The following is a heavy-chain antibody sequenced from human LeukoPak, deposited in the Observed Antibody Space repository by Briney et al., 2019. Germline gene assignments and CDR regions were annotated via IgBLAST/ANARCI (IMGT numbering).Heavy chain of an antibody. CDR2: INSDGSST. CDR3: ARESSVGAHKAFDY. V-gene: IGHV3-74*01. J-gene: IGHJ4*02. D-gene: IGHD1-26*01. CDR1: GFTFSSYW. Sequence: GGSLRLSWAASGFTFSSYWMHWVRQAPGKGLVWVSRINSDGSSTSYADSVKGRFTISRDNAKNTLYLQMNSLRAEDTAVYYCARESSVGAHKAFDYWGQGTLVTVSS.